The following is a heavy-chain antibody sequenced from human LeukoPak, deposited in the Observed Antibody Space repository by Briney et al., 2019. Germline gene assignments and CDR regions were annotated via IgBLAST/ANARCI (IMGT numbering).Heavy chain of an antibody. CDR1: GYTFTGFY. Sequence: EASVKVSCKASGYTFTGFYIHWVRQAPGQGLEWMGWINLNSGGTDYAQPFQGRIIMTRDTSITTAYMELPSLTSDDTAIYYCASRPDTSSVTLFDYWGQGALVTVSS. V-gene: IGHV1-2*02. CDR3: ASRPDTSSVTLFDY. CDR2: INLNSGGT. J-gene: IGHJ4*02. D-gene: IGHD6-19*01.